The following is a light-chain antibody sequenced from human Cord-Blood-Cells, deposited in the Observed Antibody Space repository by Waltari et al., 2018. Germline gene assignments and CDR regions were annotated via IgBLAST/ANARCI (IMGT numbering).Light chain of an antibody. CDR1: QSVLYSSNNKNY. Sequence: IVMTQSLDSLAVSLGERATINCNSSQSVLYSSNNKNYLAWYQQKPGQPPKLLIYWASTRGSGVPDRFSGSGSGTDFTLTISSLQAEDVAVYYCQQYYSTPPWTFGQGTKVEIK. CDR3: QQYYSTPPWT. V-gene: IGKV4-1*01. J-gene: IGKJ1*01. CDR2: WAS.